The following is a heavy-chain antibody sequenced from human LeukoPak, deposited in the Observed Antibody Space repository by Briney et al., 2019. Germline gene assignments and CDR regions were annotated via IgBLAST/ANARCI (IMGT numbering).Heavy chain of an antibody. D-gene: IGHD6-13*01. V-gene: IGHV3-7*01. CDR1: GFTFSSYW. J-gene: IGHJ5*02. Sequence: PGGSLRLSCAASGFTFSSYWMSWVRQAPGKGLEWVANIKQDGSETYYVDSVKGRFTISRDNAKNSLYLQMNSLRAEDTAVYYCARDVSSSWRLGPNWFDPWGQGTLVTVSS. CDR3: ARDVSSSWRLGPNWFDP. CDR2: IKQDGSET.